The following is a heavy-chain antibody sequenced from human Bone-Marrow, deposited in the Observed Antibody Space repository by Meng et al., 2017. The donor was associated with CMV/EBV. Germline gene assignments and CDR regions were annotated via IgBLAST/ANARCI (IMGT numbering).Heavy chain of an antibody. CDR1: GYTFTSYF. D-gene: IGHD1-1*01. CDR3: PTSSRTNGRRFGY. CDR2: INPSGGST. Sequence: VKASYKASGYTFTSYFMHWVRQAPGQGLEWMGIINPSGGSTSYAQKFQGRVTMTRDTSTSTVYMELSSLRSEDTAMYYCPTSSRTNGRRFGYWGQGTLVTVSS. V-gene: IGHV1-46*01. J-gene: IGHJ4*02.